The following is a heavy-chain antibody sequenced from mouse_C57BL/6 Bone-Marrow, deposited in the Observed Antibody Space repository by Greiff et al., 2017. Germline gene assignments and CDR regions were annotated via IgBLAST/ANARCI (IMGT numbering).Heavy chain of an antibody. V-gene: IGHV1-39*01. CDR1: GYSFTDYN. D-gene: IGHD1-1*01. J-gene: IGHJ1*03. CDR3: ASPFLYYGSSYWYFDV. Sequence: VQLQQSGPELVKPGASVKISCKASGYSFTDYNMNWVKQSNGKSLEWIGVINPNYGTTSYNQKFKDKATLTVDKSSSTAYMQLSSLTSEDSAVYYCASPFLYYGSSYWYFDVWGTGTTVTVSS. CDR2: INPNYGTT.